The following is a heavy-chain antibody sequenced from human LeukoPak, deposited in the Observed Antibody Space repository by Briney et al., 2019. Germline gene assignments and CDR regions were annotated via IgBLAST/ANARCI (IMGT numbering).Heavy chain of an antibody. V-gene: IGHV1-69*04. CDR1: GGTFSSYA. CDR3: ARDGSATRYYYDSSGYYDY. CDR2: IIPILGIA. J-gene: IGHJ4*02. Sequence: SVKVSCKASGGTFSSYAISWVRQAPGQGLEWMGRIIPILGIANYAQKFQGRVTITADKSTSTAYMELSSLRSEDTAVYYCARDGSATRYYYDSSGYYDYWGQGTLVTVSS. D-gene: IGHD3-22*01.